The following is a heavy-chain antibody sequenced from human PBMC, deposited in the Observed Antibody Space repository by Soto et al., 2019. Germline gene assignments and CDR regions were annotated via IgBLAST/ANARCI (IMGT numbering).Heavy chain of an antibody. CDR3: ARVFSSGSGWMYYFDF. CDR2: VFHTGGT. CDR1: SDSIAGENW. J-gene: IGHJ4*02. V-gene: IGHV4-4*02. D-gene: IGHD6-19*01. Sequence: QVQLQESGPGLVKPSETLSLTCTVSSDSIAGENWWSWVRQPPGLGLEWIGEVFHTGGTNYNPSREGGGGMEVDKSKNQFSLKLISATAADTAVYYCARVFSSGSGWMYYFDFWGQGTLVSVSS.